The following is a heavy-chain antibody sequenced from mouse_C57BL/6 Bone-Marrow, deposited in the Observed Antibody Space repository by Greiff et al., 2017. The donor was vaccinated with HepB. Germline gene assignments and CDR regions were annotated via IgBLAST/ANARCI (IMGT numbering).Heavy chain of an antibody. V-gene: IGHV1-82*01. Sequence: VMLVESGPELVKPGASVKISCKASGYAFSSSWMNWVKQRPGKGLEWIGRIYPGDGDTNYNGKFKGKATLTADKSSSTAYMQLSSLTSEDSAVYFCARLYSNYDGFAYWGQGTLVTVSA. CDR1: GYAFSSSW. J-gene: IGHJ3*01. D-gene: IGHD2-5*01. CDR2: IYPGDGDT. CDR3: ARLYSNYDGFAY.